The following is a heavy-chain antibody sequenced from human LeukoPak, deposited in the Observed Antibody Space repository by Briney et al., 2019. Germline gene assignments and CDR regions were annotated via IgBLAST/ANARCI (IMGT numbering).Heavy chain of an antibody. Sequence: SQTLSLTCTVSGGSISSGAYYWSWIRQPPGKGLEWIGYIYYSGSTYYNPSLKSRVTISVDTSKNQFSLKLSSVTAADTAVYYCARDSSYYYDSSGGFGYWGQGTLVTVSS. D-gene: IGHD3-22*01. CDR1: GGSISSGAYY. CDR3: ARDSSYYYDSSGGFGY. CDR2: IYYSGST. V-gene: IGHV4-30-4*01. J-gene: IGHJ4*02.